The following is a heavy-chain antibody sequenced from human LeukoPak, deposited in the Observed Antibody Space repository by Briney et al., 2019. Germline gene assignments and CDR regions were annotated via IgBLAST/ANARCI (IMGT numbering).Heavy chain of an antibody. J-gene: IGHJ4*02. D-gene: IGHD6-13*01. CDR1: GGSISSYY. CDR3: ARDLFGATAGLGGFDY. Sequence: SETLSLTCTVSGGSISSYYWSWIRQPAGKGLEWLGYIYDTESTYYNPFLNGRVTISVDKSKSQFSLELNSVTAADTAIYYCARDLFGATAGLGGFDYWGQGTLVTVSS. V-gene: IGHV4-59*12. CDR2: IYDTEST.